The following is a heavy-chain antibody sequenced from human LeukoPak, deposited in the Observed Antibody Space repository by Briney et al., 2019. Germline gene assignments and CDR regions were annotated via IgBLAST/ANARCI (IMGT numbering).Heavy chain of an antibody. Sequence: ASETLSLTCAVSGYSLSNGFYWGWIRQPPGQGLVGFGSIFHTGNTYYNPSLKSRLTISVDTSTNQFSLQLRSVTAADTAVYYCARLRYSGSSLGAFDYWGQGTLVTVSS. CDR3: ARLRYSGSSLGAFDY. J-gene: IGHJ4*02. CDR1: GYSLSNGFY. CDR2: IFHTGNT. D-gene: IGHD1-26*01. V-gene: IGHV4-38-2*01.